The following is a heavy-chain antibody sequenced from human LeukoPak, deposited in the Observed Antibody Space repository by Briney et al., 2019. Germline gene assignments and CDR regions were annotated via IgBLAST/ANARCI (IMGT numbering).Heavy chain of an antibody. CDR1: GGSFSGYY. V-gene: IGHV4-34*01. CDR2: INHSGST. CDR3: ARVSSSWYDFDY. Sequence: SETLSLTCAVYGGSFSGYYWSWIRQPPGKGLEWIGEINHSGSTNYNPSLKSRVTISVDTSKNQFSLKLSSVTAADTAVYYCARVSSSWYDFDYWGQGTLVTVSS. D-gene: IGHD6-13*01. J-gene: IGHJ4*02.